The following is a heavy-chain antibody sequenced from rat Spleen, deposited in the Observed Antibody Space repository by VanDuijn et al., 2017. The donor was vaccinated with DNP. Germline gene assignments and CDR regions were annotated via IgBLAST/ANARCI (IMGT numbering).Heavy chain of an antibody. CDR3: AIQLGVFDY. CDR2: VTNAGTT. V-gene: IGHV3-3*01. CDR1: GYSITSNFR. J-gene: IGHJ2*01. Sequence: EVQLQESGPGLVKPSQSLSLTCSVTGYSITSNFRWSWIRKLPGNKLEWMGYVTNAGTTDYNPSLKSRISLTTDTSKNQFFLQVNSMTPEDTATYYCAIQLGVFDYWGQGVPVTVSS. D-gene: IGHD4-6*01.